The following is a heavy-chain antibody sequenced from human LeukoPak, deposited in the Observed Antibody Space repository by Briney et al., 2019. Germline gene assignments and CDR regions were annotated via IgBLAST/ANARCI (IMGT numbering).Heavy chain of an antibody. CDR2: IIPIFGTA. CDR3: ARDTGAYYYDSSGYPQFEYDAFDI. CDR1: GGTFSSYA. D-gene: IGHD3-22*01. Sequence: ASVKVSCKASGGTFSSYAISWVRQAPGQGLEWMGGIIPIFGTANYAQKFQGRVTITADKSTSTAYMELSSLRSEDTAVYYCARDTGAYYYDSSGYPQFEYDAFDIWGQGTMVTVSS. J-gene: IGHJ3*02. V-gene: IGHV1-69*06.